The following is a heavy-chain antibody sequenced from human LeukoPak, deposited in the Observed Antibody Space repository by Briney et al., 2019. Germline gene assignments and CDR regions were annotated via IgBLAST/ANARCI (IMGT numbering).Heavy chain of an antibody. J-gene: IGHJ6*02. Sequence: PSETLSLTCTVSGGSISRYYWGWIRQPPGKGLEWIGYIYYSGSTNYNPSLKSRVTISVDTSKNQFSLKLSSVTAADTAVYYCATGYCSGGSCYSHYYYYGMDVWGQGTTVTVSS. CDR3: ATGYCSGGSCYSHYYYYGMDV. CDR1: GGSISRYY. CDR2: IYYSGST. D-gene: IGHD2-15*01. V-gene: IGHV4-59*01.